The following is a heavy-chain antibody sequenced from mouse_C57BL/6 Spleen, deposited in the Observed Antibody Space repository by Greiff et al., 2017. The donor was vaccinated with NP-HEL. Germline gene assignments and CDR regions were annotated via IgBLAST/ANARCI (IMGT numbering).Heavy chain of an antibody. D-gene: IGHD1-1*01. CDR2: IYPGSGST. CDR3: ARGARYYYGSSYVRDWYFDV. V-gene: IGHV1-55*01. CDR1: GYTFTSYW. Sequence: QVQLQQPGAELVKPGASVKMSCKASGYTFTSYWITWVKQRPGQGLEWIGDIYPGSGSTNYNEKFKSKATLTVDTSSSTASMQLSSLTSEDSAVYYCARGARYYYGSSYVRDWYFDVWGTGTTVTVSS. J-gene: IGHJ1*03.